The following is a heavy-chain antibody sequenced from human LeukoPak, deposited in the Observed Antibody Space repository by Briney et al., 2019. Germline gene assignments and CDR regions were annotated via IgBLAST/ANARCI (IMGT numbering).Heavy chain of an antibody. CDR2: INGNGAST. CDR3: AKDQTYSYYYLDS. J-gene: IGHJ4*02. V-gene: IGHV3-23*01. Sequence: GGSLRLSCAASGFSFNDHAMSWVRQAPGKGLEWVSGINGNGASTYYSDSLKGGFTISRDNSKNTVYLRMSSLRADDTATYYCAKDQTYSYYYLDSWGQGALVTVSS. CDR1: GFSFNDHA. D-gene: IGHD5-18*01.